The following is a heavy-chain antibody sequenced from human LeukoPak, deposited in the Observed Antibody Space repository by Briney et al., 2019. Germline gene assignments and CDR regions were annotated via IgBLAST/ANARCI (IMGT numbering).Heavy chain of an antibody. J-gene: IGHJ4*02. CDR2: ISAYNGNT. Sequence: ASVKVSCKAPGYTFTSYGISWVRQAPGQGLEWMGWISAYNGNTNYAQKLQGRVTMTTDTSTSTAYMELRSLRSDDTAVYYCARLFVQSGSYYNRPAFDYWGQGTLVTVSS. D-gene: IGHD3-10*01. CDR3: ARLFVQSGSYYNRPAFDY. CDR1: GYTFTSYG. V-gene: IGHV1-18*01.